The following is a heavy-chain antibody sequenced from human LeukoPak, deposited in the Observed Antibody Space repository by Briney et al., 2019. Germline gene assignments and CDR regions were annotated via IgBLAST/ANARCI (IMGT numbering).Heavy chain of an antibody. D-gene: IGHD2-2*01. CDR2: IYHSGSP. CDR3: ARPLGYCSSSSCPQPWFDP. CDR1: GGSISSNSYYWA. Sequence: SETLSLTCTVSGGSISSNSYYWAWGWIRQPPGKGLEWIGTIYHSGSPNYNPSLKSRVTISVDTSKNQFSLKLSSVIAADTAVYYCARPLGYCSSSSCPQPWFDPWGQGTLVTVSS. J-gene: IGHJ5*02. V-gene: IGHV4-39*07.